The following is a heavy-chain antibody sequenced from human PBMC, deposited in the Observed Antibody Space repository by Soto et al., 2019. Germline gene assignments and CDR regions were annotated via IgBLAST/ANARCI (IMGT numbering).Heavy chain of an antibody. Sequence: SMRLSYAAFGFKFIRYSVNRVRQATGKGLEWVSSISSTTNYIYYAYSMKGRFPVSRENAKHAVYLEMNSLSAEDTAVYYCAGEYEDFTSNFDYWGLGALVTVS. J-gene: IGHJ4*02. CDR2: ISSTTNYI. CDR3: AGEYEDFTSNFDY. CDR1: GFKFIRYS. V-gene: IGHV3-21*01. D-gene: IGHD2-15*01.